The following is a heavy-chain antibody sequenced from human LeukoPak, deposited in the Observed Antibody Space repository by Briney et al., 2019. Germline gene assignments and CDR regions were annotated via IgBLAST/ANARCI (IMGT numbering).Heavy chain of an antibody. CDR1: GGSISSSSYY. D-gene: IGHD1-26*01. CDR2: IYYSGST. J-gene: IGHJ3*02. Sequence: PSETLSLTCTVSGGSISSSSYYWGWIRQPPGKGLEWIVSIYYSGSTYYNPSLKSRVTISVDTSKNQFSLKLSSVTAADTAVYYCARWTLRVGATRADAFDIWGQGTMVTVSS. CDR3: ARWTLRVGATRADAFDI. V-gene: IGHV4-39*01.